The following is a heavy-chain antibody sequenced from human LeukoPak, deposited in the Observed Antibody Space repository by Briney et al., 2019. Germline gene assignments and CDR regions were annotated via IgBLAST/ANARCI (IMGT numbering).Heavy chain of an antibody. CDR1: AFTFSDYS. Sequence: PGGSLGLSCAASAFTFSDYSMNWGGQAPGKGLEWVSYISGRSSTIYYADAVRGRFTISRHNAKNSIYLQMNSLRAEDTAVYYCARDRLTSGSYFFDYWGQGTLVTVSS. CDR2: ISGRSSTI. J-gene: IGHJ4*02. V-gene: IGHV3-48*01. CDR3: ARDRLTSGSYFFDY. D-gene: IGHD1-26*01.